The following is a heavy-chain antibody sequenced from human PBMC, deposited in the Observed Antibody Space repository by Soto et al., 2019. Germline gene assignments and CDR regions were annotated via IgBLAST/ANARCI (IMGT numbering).Heavy chain of an antibody. CDR1: GFTFDDYT. Sequence: GGSLRLSCAASGFTFDDYTMHWVRQAPGKGLEWVSLISWDGGSTYYADSVKGRFTISRDKSKNSLYLQMNSLRTEDTALYYCAKVLYGDKGYYYYYGMDVWGQGTTVTVSS. D-gene: IGHD4-17*01. V-gene: IGHV3-43*01. CDR2: ISWDGGST. CDR3: AKVLYGDKGYYYYYGMDV. J-gene: IGHJ6*02.